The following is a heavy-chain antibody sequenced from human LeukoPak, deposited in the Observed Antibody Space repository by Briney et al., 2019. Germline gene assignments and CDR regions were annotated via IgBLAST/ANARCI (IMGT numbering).Heavy chain of an antibody. J-gene: IGHJ4*02. CDR1: GGSISSNNW. D-gene: IGHD6-13*01. CDR2: IYHSGST. CDR3: ARDGVRAAAGLDY. V-gene: IGHV4-4*02. Sequence: PSGTLSLTCAVSGGSISSNNWWNWVRQPPGKGLEWIGEIYHSGSTNYNPSLKSRATISVDKSKNQFSLRLSSVTAADTAVYYCARDGVRAAAGLDYWGQGTLVTVSS.